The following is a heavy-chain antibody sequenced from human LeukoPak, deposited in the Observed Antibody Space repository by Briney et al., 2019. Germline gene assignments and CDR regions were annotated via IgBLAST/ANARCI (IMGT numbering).Heavy chain of an antibody. CDR3: ARDVGGGPFFDY. Sequence: SETLSLTCTVPGGSMSSFYWGWIRQPPGKGLEWIGYIYYRGSTDYNPSLKSRVTISVDTSKNQFSLKLSSVTAADTAVYYCARDVGGGPFFDYWGQGILVTVSS. D-gene: IGHD2-15*01. CDR2: IYYRGST. V-gene: IGHV4-59*01. J-gene: IGHJ4*02. CDR1: GGSMSSFY.